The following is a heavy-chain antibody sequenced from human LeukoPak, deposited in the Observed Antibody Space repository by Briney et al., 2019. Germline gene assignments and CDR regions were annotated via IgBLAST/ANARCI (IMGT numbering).Heavy chain of an antibody. CDR1: GYIFTSNW. CDR3: ARDSLGGSGILGMDV. Sequence: GESLKISCKGSGYIFTSNWIGWVRQMPGKGLEWMGIIYPGDSDTRYSPSFEGQVTISADKSISTAYLQWNSLKASDTAVYYCARDSLGGSGILGMDVWGQGTTVTVSS. J-gene: IGHJ6*02. D-gene: IGHD3-10*01. V-gene: IGHV5-51*01. CDR2: IYPGDSDT.